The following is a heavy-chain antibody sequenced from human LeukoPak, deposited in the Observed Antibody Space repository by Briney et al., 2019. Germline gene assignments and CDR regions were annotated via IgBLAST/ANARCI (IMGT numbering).Heavy chain of an antibody. V-gene: IGHV1-69*13. CDR1: GGTFSSYA. CDR3: ARELVVVPAAITRVKYYYYYYMDV. Sequence: ASVKVSCKASGGTFSSYAISWVRQAPGQGLEWMGGIIPIFGTANYAQKFQGRVTITADESTSTAYMELSSLRSEDTAVYYCARELVVVPAAITRVKYYYYYYMDVWGKGTTVTVSS. J-gene: IGHJ6*03. CDR2: IIPIFGTA. D-gene: IGHD2-2*02.